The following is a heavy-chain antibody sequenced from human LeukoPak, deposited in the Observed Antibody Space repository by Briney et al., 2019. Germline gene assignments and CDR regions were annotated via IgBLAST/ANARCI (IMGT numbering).Heavy chain of an antibody. CDR3: ATRRAYCYGSGSYYMSLFDY. D-gene: IGHD3-10*01. CDR1: GDSVSSPSYY. J-gene: IGHJ4*02. V-gene: IGHV4-39*06. CDR2: IYHSGST. Sequence: SETLSLTCTVSGDSVSSPSYYWGWIRQPPGKGLEWIGSIYHSGSTYYNPSLKSRVTISVDTSKNQFPLKLSSVTAADTAVYYCATRRAYCYGSGSYYMSLFDYWGQGTLVTVSS.